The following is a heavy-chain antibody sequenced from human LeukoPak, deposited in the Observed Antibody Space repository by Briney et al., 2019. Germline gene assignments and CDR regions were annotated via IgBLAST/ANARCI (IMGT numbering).Heavy chain of an antibody. D-gene: IGHD4-23*01. CDR3: ARDPGGGNGLDY. J-gene: IGHJ4*02. Sequence: ASVKVSCKASGYTFTIYGISWVRQAPGQGLEWMGWMSTYNGNTNYAQKLQGRVTMTTETSTSTAYMELRSLRSDDTAVYYCARDPGGGNGLDYWGQGTLVTVSS. CDR2: MSTYNGNT. V-gene: IGHV1-18*01. CDR1: GYTFTIYG.